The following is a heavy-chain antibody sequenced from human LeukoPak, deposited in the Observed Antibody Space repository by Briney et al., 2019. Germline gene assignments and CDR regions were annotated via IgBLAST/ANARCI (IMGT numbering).Heavy chain of an antibody. V-gene: IGHV3-23*01. J-gene: IGHJ4*02. CDR1: GFTFSSYA. D-gene: IGHD3-10*01. CDR3: TQGSGSYTPLIY. CDR2: ISGSGGST. Sequence: GGSLRLSCAASGFTFSSYAMSWVRQAPGKGLEWDSAISGSGGSTYYADSAKGRFTISRDNSKKTLYLQMNSLRAEDTAVYYCTQGSGSYTPLIYWGQGTLVTVSS.